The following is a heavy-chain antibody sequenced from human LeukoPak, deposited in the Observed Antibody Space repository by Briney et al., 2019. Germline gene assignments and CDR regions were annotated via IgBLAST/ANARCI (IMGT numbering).Heavy chain of an antibody. V-gene: IGHV3-9*03. CDR2: ISWNSGII. Sequence: GGSLRLSCAASGFTFDDAMHWFRQAPEKGLEWVSSISWNSGIIAYADSVKGRFTISRDNAKNSLYLQMNSLAEDMALYYCAKDYNRVGETGYFDYWGQGTLVTVSS. CDR3: AKDYNRVGETGYFDY. D-gene: IGHD1-26*01. J-gene: IGHJ4*02. CDR1: GFTFDDA.